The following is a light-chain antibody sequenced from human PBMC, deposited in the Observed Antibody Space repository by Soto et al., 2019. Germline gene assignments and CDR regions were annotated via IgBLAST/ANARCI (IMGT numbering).Light chain of an antibody. CDR3: QTWGTGIVV. V-gene: IGLV4-69*01. Sequence: QSVLTQSPSASASLGASVKLTCTLSSGHSSYAIAWHQQQPEKGPRYLMKVNSDGTHRKGDGIPDRFSGSSSGAERYLTISSLQSEDEADYYCQTWGTGIVVFGGGTKLTVL. J-gene: IGLJ2*01. CDR1: SGHSSYA. CDR2: VNSDGTH.